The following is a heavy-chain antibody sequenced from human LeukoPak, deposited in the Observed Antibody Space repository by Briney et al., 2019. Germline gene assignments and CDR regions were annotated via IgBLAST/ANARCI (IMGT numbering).Heavy chain of an antibody. Sequence: DSVKVSCKASGYTFSGTGWYLYWLRQAPGHGLECMGWIHPNNGDTAYAQKFEGRVAMTRDTSISTAYMELRRLRPDDTAVYFCARDGPAQMVDLDYWGQGTLVTASS. D-gene: IGHD3-10*01. CDR3: ARDGPAQMVDLDY. J-gene: IGHJ4*02. CDR2: IHPNNGDT. CDR1: GYTFSGTGWY. V-gene: IGHV1-2*02.